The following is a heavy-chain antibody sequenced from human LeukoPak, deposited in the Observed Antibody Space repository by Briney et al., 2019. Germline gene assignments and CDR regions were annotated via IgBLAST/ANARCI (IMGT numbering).Heavy chain of an antibody. D-gene: IGHD3-9*01. V-gene: IGHV1-8*01. Sequence: GASVKVSCKASGYTFTSYDINWVRQATGQGLEWMGWMNPNSGNTGYAQKFQGRVTMTRNTSISTAYMELSSLRSEDTAVYYCARGGDYDILTGYEGWFDPWGQGTLVTVSS. CDR2: MNPNSGNT. CDR1: GYTFTSYD. CDR3: ARGGDYDILTGYEGWFDP. J-gene: IGHJ5*02.